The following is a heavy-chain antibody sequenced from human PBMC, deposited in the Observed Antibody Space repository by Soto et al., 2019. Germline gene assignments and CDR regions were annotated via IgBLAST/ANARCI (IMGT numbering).Heavy chain of an antibody. CDR2: INGYNGNA. Sequence: QVQLVQSGAEVKKPGASVKVSCKASGYTFTSYGITWVRQAPGQGLEWLGWINGYNGNANYAQKLHGRVTMTTDTSTSTAYMELRSRRSDNTGVYYCARMGDVPYYDYGTDAWGQGTTVTVSS. CDR1: GYTFTSYG. V-gene: IGHV1-18*01. D-gene: IGHD1-26*01. J-gene: IGHJ6*02. CDR3: ARMGDVPYYDYGTDA.